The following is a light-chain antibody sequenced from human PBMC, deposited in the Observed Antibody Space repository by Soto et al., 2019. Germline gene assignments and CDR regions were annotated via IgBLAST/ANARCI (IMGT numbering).Light chain of an antibody. Sequence: QSALTQPASVSGSPGQSITISCTGTSSDVGGYNYVSWYQQHPGKAPKLMIYEVSNRPSGVSNRFSGSKSGNTASLTISGLQAEDEADYYCQSADSNGTIYVFGTGTKVTVL. J-gene: IGLJ1*01. CDR3: QSADSNGTIYV. CDR2: EVS. V-gene: IGLV2-14*01. CDR1: SSDVGGYNY.